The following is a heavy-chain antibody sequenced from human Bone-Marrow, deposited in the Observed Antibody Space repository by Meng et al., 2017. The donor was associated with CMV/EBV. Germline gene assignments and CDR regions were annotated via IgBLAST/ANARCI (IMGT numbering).Heavy chain of an antibody. V-gene: IGHV3-48*04. CDR1: GFTFSSYS. CDR3: ARGMDDFWSGYFAVDI. D-gene: IGHD3-3*01. J-gene: IGHJ3*02. Sequence: GESLKISCAASGFTFSSYSMNWVRQAPGKGLEWVSYISSSSSTIYYADSVKGRFTISRDNAKISLYLQMNSLRAEDTAVYYCARGMDDFWSGYFAVDIWGQGTMVTVSS. CDR2: ISSSSSTI.